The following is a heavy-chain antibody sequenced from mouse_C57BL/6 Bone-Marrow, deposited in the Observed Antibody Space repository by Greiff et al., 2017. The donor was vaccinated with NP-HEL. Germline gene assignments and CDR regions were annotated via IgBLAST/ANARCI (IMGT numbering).Heavy chain of an antibody. J-gene: IGHJ4*01. V-gene: IGHV5-16*01. D-gene: IGHD2-4*01. Sequence: EVKLMASEGGLVQPGSSMKLSCPASGFTFSDYYMAWVRQVPEKGLEWVANINYDGSSTYYLDSLKSRFIISRDNAKNILYLQMSSLKSEDTATYYCAREGGLRRRTYAMDYWGQGTSVTVSS. CDR2: INYDGSST. CDR1: GFTFSDYY. CDR3: AREGGLRRRTYAMDY.